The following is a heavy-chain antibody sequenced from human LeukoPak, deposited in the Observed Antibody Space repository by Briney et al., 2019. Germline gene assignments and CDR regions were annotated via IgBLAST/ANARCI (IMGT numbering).Heavy chain of an antibody. D-gene: IGHD2-2*01. CDR1: GFTFTRNA. CDR2: IDGSGGTT. CDR3: AKAHCSSTSCSRADN. Sequence: GGSPRLSCAASGFTFTRNAMAWVRQAPGKGLEWVSAIDGSGGTTFHADSVKGRVTISRVQSTNTVYLQMNSLRADDTAVYYCAKAHCSSTSCSRADNWGQGTLVTVSS. J-gene: IGHJ4*02. V-gene: IGHV3-23*01.